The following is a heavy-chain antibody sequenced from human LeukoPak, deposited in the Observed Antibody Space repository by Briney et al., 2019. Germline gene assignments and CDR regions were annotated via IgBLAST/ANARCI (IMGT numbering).Heavy chain of an antibody. D-gene: IGHD3-22*01. CDR2: IYYSGST. CDR3: ARQYYHSSGYYYGKIRYFDY. J-gene: IGHJ4*02. CDR1: GGSITSSSYY. Sequence: SETLSLTCTVSGGSITSSSYYWGCIRQPPGKGLEWIGSIYYSGSTYYNPSLKSRVTISVDTSKNQFSLKLSSVTAADTAVYYCARQYYHSSGYYYGKIRYFDYWGKGTLVTVSS. V-gene: IGHV4-39*01.